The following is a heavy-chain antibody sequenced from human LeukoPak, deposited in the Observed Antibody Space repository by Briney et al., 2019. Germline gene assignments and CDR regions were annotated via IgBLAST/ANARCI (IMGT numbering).Heavy chain of an antibody. CDR1: GYTFTSYG. J-gene: IGHJ5*02. CDR3: ARDALDDILTGYSTNWFDP. V-gene: IGHV1-18*01. D-gene: IGHD3-9*01. Sequence: ASVKVSCKASGYTFTSYGISWVRQAPGQGLEWMGWISAYNGNTNYAQKLQGRVTMTTDTSTSTAYMELRSLRSDDTAVYYCARDALDDILTGYSTNWFDPWGQGTLVTVSS. CDR2: ISAYNGNT.